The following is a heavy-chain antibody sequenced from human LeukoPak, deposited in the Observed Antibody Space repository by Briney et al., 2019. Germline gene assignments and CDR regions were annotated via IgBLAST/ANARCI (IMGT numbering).Heavy chain of an antibody. Sequence: PGGSLRLSCAASGFTFDDYTMHWVRHAPGKGLEWVSLISWDGGSTYYADSVKGRFTISRDNSKNSLYLQMNSLRTEDTALYYCAKWTVDYDFWSGPGGHFDYWGQGTLVTVSS. CDR1: GFTFDDYT. CDR3: AKWTVDYDFWSGPGGHFDY. D-gene: IGHD3-3*01. J-gene: IGHJ4*02. CDR2: ISWDGGST. V-gene: IGHV3-43*01.